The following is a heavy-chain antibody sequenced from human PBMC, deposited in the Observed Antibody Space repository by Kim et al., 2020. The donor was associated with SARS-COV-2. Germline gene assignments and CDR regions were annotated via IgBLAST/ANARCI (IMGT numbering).Heavy chain of an antibody. CDR3: ARADSSGWYGDY. V-gene: IGHV4-34*01. J-gene: IGHJ4*02. D-gene: IGHD6-19*01. Sequence: TPSLKSRVTISVDTSKNQFSLKLSSVTAAATAVYYCARADSSGWYGDYWGQGTLVTVSS.